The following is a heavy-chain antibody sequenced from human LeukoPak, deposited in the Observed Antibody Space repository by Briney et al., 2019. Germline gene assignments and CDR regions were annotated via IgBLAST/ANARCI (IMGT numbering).Heavy chain of an antibody. Sequence: GGSLRLSCAASGFTFSSYGMNWVRQAPGKGLEWVSSISSSSSYIYYADSVQGRFTISRDNAKNSLYLQMNSLRADDTAVYYCARSIVVVPAAIPGPPDYWGQGTLVTVSS. J-gene: IGHJ4*02. CDR3: ARSIVVVPAAIPGPPDY. V-gene: IGHV3-21*01. D-gene: IGHD2-2*01. CDR1: GFTFSSYG. CDR2: ISSSSSYI.